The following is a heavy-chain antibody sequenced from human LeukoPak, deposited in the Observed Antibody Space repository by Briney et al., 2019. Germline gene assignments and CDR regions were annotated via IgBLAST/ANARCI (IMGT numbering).Heavy chain of an antibody. Sequence: PSETLSLTCTVSGGSISSYYWSWIRQPPGKGLEWIGYIYHSGSTNYNPSLKSRVTISEDTSKNQFSLKLSSVTAADTAVYYCARDLAAAGTIGPWGQGTLVTVSS. D-gene: IGHD6-13*01. J-gene: IGHJ5*02. CDR1: GGSISSYY. CDR2: IYHSGST. CDR3: ARDLAAAGTIGP. V-gene: IGHV4-59*01.